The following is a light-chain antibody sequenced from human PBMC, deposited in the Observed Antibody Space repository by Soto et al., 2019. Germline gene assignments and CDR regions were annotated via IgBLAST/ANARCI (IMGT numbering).Light chain of an antibody. V-gene: IGKV2-24*01. J-gene: IGKJ2*01. Sequence: IVMTQTPLSSPVTLGQPASISCRSSQSLVHSDGNTYLSWFQQRPGQPPRLLIYRISNRLSGVPDRFSGSGAGTDFTLQISRVEAEDVGVFYCMQATQYPYTFGQGTKLEIK. CDR3: MQATQYPYT. CDR2: RIS. CDR1: QSLVHSDGNTY.